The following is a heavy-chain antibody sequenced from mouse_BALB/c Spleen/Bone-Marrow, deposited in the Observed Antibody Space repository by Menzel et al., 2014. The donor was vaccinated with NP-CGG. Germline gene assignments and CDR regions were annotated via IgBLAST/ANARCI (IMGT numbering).Heavy chain of an antibody. CDR1: GYSFTGYF. J-gene: IGHJ2*01. V-gene: IGHV1-20*02. CDR2: INPYNGDT. Sequence: VQLKQSGPELVKPGASVKISCKASGYSFTGYFMNWVMRSHGKSLEWIGRINPYNGDTFYNQKFKGKATLTVDKSSSAAHMELRSLASEDPAVYYCARPGYYGSSYFDYWGQGTTPTVSS. D-gene: IGHD1-1*01. CDR3: ARPGYYGSSYFDY.